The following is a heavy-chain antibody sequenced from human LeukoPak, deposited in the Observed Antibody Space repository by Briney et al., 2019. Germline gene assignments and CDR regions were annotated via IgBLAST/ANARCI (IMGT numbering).Heavy chain of an antibody. CDR1: GYTFTSYY. CDR3: ASVSYSTYYDFWSGSEGDYYYGMDV. D-gene: IGHD3-3*01. CDR2: INPSGGST. Sequence: ASVQVSCKASGYTFTSYYMHWVRQAPGQGLEWMGIINPSGGSTSYAQKFQGRVTMTRDTSTSTVYMELSSLRSEDTAVYYCASVSYSTYYDFWSGSEGDYYYGMDVWGQGTTVTVFS. J-gene: IGHJ6*02. V-gene: IGHV1-46*01.